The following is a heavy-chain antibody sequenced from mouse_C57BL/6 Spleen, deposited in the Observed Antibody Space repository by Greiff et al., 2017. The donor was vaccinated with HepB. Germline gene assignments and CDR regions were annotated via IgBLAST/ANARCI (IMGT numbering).Heavy chain of an antibody. J-gene: IGHJ4*01. CDR2: ISSGGDYI. CDR1: GFTFSSYA. CDR3: TRDLYGSSPYYYAMDY. V-gene: IGHV5-9-1*02. D-gene: IGHD1-1*01. Sequence: EVQLVESGEGLVKPGGSLKLSCAASGFTFSSYAMSWVRQTPEKRLEWVAYISSGGDYIYYADTVKGRFTISRENARNTLYLQMSSLKSEDTAMYYCTRDLYGSSPYYYAMDYWGQGTSVTVSS.